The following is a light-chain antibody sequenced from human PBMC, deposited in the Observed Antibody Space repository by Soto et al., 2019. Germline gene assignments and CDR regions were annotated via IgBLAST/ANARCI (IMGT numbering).Light chain of an antibody. CDR2: AAS. V-gene: IGKV1-39*01. CDR1: QSISSY. Sequence: DMQMTQYPSSLSASVGDRVTITCRASQSISSYLNWYQQKPGKAPKLLIYAASSLQSGVPSRFSGSGSGTDFTLTISSLQPEDFATYYCQQSYSTPRTFGQGTKVDIK. J-gene: IGKJ1*01. CDR3: QQSYSTPRT.